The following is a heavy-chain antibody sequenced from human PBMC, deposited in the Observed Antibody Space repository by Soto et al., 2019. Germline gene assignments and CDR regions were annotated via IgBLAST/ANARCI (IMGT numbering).Heavy chain of an antibody. D-gene: IGHD6-6*01. CDR3: AREGQLDLYYYYGMDV. V-gene: IGHV3-33*01. Sequence: GGSLRLSCAASGFTFSSYGMHWVRQAPGKGLEWVAVIWYDGSNKYYADSVKGRFTISRDNSKNTLYLQMNSLRAEDTAVYYCAREGQLDLYYYYGMDVWGQGTTVTVSS. CDR1: GFTFSSYG. J-gene: IGHJ6*02. CDR2: IWYDGSNK.